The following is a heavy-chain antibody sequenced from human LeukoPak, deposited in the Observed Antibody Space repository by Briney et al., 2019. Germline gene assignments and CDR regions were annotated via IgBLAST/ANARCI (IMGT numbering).Heavy chain of an antibody. V-gene: IGHV3-30*18. J-gene: IGHJ4*02. CDR2: ISYDGSNK. Sequence: GRSLRLSCAASGFTFSSYGMHWVRQAPGKGLEWVAVISYDGSNKYYADSVKGRFTISRDNSKNTLYLQMNSLRAEDTAVYYRAKVNYWGQGTLVTVSS. CDR1: GFTFSSYG. CDR3: AKVNY.